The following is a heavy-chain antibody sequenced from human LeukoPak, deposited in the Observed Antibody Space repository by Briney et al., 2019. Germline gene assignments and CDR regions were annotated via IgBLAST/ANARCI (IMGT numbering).Heavy chain of an antibody. CDR2: IGPHSTFT. D-gene: IGHD2/OR15-2a*01. CDR1: GFTFTDHY. V-gene: IGHV1-2*02. Sequence: ASMKVSCKSSGFTFTDHYIHWVRQGPGQGLEWMGYIGPHSTFTSSPQEFQGRVTMTRDASMSTAYMELTRLTSDDTAVYYCVREGEGPLSKDFDYWGQGTLGTVSS. J-gene: IGHJ4*02. CDR3: VREGEGPLSKDFDY.